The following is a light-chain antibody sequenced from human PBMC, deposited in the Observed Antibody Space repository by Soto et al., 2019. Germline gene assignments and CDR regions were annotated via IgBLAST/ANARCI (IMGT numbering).Light chain of an antibody. CDR1: QSVSSSSY. V-gene: IGKV3-20*01. CDR2: GAS. CDR3: QQYGSSPSYT. Sequence: EIVLTQSPGTLSLSPGERATLSCRASQSVSSSSYLAWYQQKPGQAPRLLIYGASNRATGNPDRFSGSGSGTDFTLTISRLEPEDFAVYYCQQYGSSPSYTFGQGTKLEIK. J-gene: IGKJ2*01.